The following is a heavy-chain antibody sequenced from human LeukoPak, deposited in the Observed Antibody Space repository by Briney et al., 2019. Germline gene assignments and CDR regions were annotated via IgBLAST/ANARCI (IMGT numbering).Heavy chain of an antibody. CDR1: GFTFSTYG. CDR3: EGAMVRGVIANYHYYAMDV. Sequence: GGSLRLSCAASGFTFSTYGMHWVRQAPGKGLEWVAVISYDGNNKYYADSVKGRFTISRDNPKNTLYLQMNSLRGEDTAVYYCEGAMVRGVIANYHYYAMDVWGQETTVTVSS. V-gene: IGHV3-30*03. CDR2: ISYDGNNK. D-gene: IGHD3-10*01. J-gene: IGHJ6*02.